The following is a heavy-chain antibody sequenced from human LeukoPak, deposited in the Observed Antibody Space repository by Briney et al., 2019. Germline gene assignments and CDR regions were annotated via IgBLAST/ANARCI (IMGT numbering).Heavy chain of an antibody. CDR3: TRVLGSALDY. CDR1: GFSFSSYV. Sequence: GGSLRLSCAASGFSFSSYVMHWVRQALGKGLEWVAGIWYDGSNQSYTDSVKGRFTISRDNSKNTLFLQMNSLRVEDTAVYYCTRVLGSALDYWGQGTLVTVSS. V-gene: IGHV3-33*01. D-gene: IGHD6-19*01. J-gene: IGHJ4*02. CDR2: IWYDGSNQ.